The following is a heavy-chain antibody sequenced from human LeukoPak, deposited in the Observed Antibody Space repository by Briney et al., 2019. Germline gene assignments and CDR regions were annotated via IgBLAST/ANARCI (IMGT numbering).Heavy chain of an antibody. V-gene: IGHV3-13*01. CDR3: ARGDEGMATTEGAFDI. D-gene: IGHD5-24*01. CDR1: GFTFSSYD. J-gene: IGHJ3*02. CDR2: IGSAGDT. Sequence: GGSLRLSCAASGFTFSSYDVHWVRQVTGKGLEWVSAIGSAGDTYYADSVKGRFTISRENAKSSLYLQMNSLRAGDTAVYYCARGDEGMATTEGAFDIWGQGTMVTVSS.